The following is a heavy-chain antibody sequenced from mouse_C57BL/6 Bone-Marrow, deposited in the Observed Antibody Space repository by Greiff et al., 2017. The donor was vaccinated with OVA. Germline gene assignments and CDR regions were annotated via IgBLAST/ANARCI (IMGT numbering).Heavy chain of an antibody. Sequence: VQLQQSGPELVKPGASVKISCKASGYTFTDYYMNWVKQSPGKSLEWIGDINPNNGGTSYNQKFKGKATLTVDKSSSTAYMELRSLTSEDSAVYYCARDLFYYDYDVPYAMDYWGQGTSVTVSS. CDR3: ARDLFYYDYDVPYAMDY. V-gene: IGHV1-26*01. J-gene: IGHJ4*01. D-gene: IGHD2-4*01. CDR2: INPNNGGT. CDR1: GYTFTDYY.